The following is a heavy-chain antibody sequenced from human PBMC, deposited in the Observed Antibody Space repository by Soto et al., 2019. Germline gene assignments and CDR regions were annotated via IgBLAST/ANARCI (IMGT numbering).Heavy chain of an antibody. D-gene: IGHD6-19*01. J-gene: IGHJ4*02. Sequence: SETLSLTCTVSGGSISSSSYYWGWIRQPPGKGLEWIGSIYYSGSTYYNPSLKSRVTISVDTSKNQFSLKLSSVTAADTAVYYCARLQRSGWCDFDYWGQGTLVTVSS. CDR1: GGSISSSSYY. CDR2: IYYSGST. V-gene: IGHV4-39*01. CDR3: ARLQRSGWCDFDY.